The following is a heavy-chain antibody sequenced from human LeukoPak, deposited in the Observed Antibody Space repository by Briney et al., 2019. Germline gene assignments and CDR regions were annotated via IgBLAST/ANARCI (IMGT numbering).Heavy chain of an antibody. CDR2: IYSGGST. V-gene: IGHV4-61*02. CDR3: ARGGSYYERSGYYEFLDY. CDR1: GGSISSGNYY. D-gene: IGHD3-22*01. J-gene: IGHJ4*02. Sequence: SQTLSLTCTVSGGSISSGNYYWSWIRQPAGKGLEWIGRIYSGGSTNYNPSHKSRVTISVDTSKNQFSLKLSSVTAADTAVYYCARGGSYYERSGYYEFLDYWGQGTLATVSS.